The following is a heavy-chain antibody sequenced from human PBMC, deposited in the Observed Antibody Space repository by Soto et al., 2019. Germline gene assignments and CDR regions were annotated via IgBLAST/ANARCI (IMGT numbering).Heavy chain of an antibody. CDR3: AIVCYSSSWEKRHWFFDL. J-gene: IGHJ2*01. CDR2: VSGSGGST. Sequence: EVQLLESGGGLVQPGGSLRLSCAASGFTFSHYAMSWVRQAPGKGLEWVSSVSGSGGSTYYADCVKGRSTICSDNSKNTHYPKMNSLRAEDTAVYYCAIVCYSSSWEKRHWFFDLWGRGTLVTVSS. D-gene: IGHD6-13*01. V-gene: IGHV3-23*01. CDR1: GFTFSHYA.